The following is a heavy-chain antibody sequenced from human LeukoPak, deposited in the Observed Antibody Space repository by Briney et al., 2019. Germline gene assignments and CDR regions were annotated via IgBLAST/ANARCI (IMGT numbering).Heavy chain of an antibody. D-gene: IGHD3-10*02. CDR3: AELGITMIGGV. CDR2: ISSSGSTI. CDR1: GFSFNNYA. Sequence: GGSLRLSCAASGFSFNNYAMNWVRQAPGKGLEWVSYISSSGSTIYYADSVKGRFTISRDNAKNSLYLQMNSLRAEDTAVYYCAELGITMIGGVWGKGTTVTISS. V-gene: IGHV3-48*03. J-gene: IGHJ6*04.